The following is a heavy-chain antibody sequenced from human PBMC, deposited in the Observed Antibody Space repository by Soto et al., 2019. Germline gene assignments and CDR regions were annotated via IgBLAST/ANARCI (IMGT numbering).Heavy chain of an antibody. D-gene: IGHD3-10*01. CDR2: MNPNSGNT. J-gene: IGHJ5*02. CDR1: GYTFTSYD. V-gene: IGHV1-8*01. Sequence: ASVKVSCKASGYTFTSYDINWVRQATGQGLEWMGWMNPNSGNTGYAQKFQGRVTMTRNTSISTAYMELSSLRSEDTAVYYCASQDVGFGELHTNNWFDPWGQGTLVTVSS. CDR3: ASQDVGFGELHTNNWFDP.